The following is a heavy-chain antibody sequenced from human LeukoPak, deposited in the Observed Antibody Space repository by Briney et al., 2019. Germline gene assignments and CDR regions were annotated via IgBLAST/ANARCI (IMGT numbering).Heavy chain of an antibody. Sequence: GGSLRLSCAASGFTFSSYSMNWVRQAPGKGLEWVSSISSSSSYIYYADSVKGRFTISRDNAKNSLYLQMNSLRAEDTAVYYCARARGTMVRGVIPGDFDYWGQGTLVTVSS. CDR2: ISSSSSYI. CDR1: GFTFSSYS. CDR3: ARARGTMVRGVIPGDFDY. D-gene: IGHD3-10*01. V-gene: IGHV3-21*01. J-gene: IGHJ4*02.